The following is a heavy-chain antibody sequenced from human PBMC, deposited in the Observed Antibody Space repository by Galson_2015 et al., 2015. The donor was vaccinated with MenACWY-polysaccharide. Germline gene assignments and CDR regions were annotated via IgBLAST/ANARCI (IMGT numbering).Heavy chain of an antibody. J-gene: IGHJ4*02. CDR3: AKRSGVTTGTDFDY. D-gene: IGHD1-1*01. CDR1: GFPFSSYA. Sequence: SLRLSCAASGFPFSSYAMSWVRQAPGEGLEWVSAISVTGGGTYYADFVKGRFTISRDNSKNTLYLQMNSLRVEDTAVYYCAKRSGVTTGTDFDYWGQGTLVTVSS. CDR2: ISVTGGGT. V-gene: IGHV3-23*01.